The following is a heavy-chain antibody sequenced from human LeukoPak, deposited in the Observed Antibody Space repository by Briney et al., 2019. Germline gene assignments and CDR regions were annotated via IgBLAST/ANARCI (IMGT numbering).Heavy chain of an antibody. Sequence: PSETLSLTCTVSGASISSYYCSWIRHPPGKGLEWIGYISTSGSTNYSPSLKSPVTISVDTSKNQFSLKLSSVTAADTAVYYCARHEEGSGWYRSYIDLWGRGTLVTVSS. J-gene: IGHJ2*01. V-gene: IGHV4-4*09. CDR1: GASISSYY. D-gene: IGHD6-19*01. CDR3: ARHEEGSGWYRSYIDL. CDR2: ISTSGST.